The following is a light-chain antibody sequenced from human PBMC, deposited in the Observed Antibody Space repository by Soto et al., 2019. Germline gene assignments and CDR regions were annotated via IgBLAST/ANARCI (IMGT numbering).Light chain of an antibody. CDR2: AAS. CDR3: QQRSTGPPLS. Sequence: DIQMTQSPSSLSASVGDRVTITCRASQGISNYLAWYQQKPGKVPKLLIYAASNRASGIPARFSGSGSGTDFTLTISSLDPEDFAVYYCQQRSTGPPLSFGVGTKVEIK. CDR1: QGISNY. V-gene: IGKV1-27*01. J-gene: IGKJ4*01.